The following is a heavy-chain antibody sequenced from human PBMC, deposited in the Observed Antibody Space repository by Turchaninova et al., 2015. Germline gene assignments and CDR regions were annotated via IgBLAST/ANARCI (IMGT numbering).Heavy chain of an antibody. CDR2: IWYDGSKE. CDR1: GFTFRGSG. CDR3: ARDFYDSSGYSDAFDI. D-gene: IGHD3-22*01. Sequence: QVQLVESGGGVVQPGRSLRLSCAASGFTFRGSGMHWVPQAPGKGLEGVAVIWYDGSKEHYADSVKGRFTISRDNSKNTLYLQMNNLRAEDTAVYYCARDFYDSSGYSDAFDIWGQGTMVTVSS. V-gene: IGHV3-33*01. J-gene: IGHJ3*02.